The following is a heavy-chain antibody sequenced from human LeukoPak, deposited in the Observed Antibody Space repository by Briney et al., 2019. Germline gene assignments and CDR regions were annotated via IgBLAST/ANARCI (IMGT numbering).Heavy chain of an antibody. V-gene: IGHV3-30*03. Sequence: GSLRLSCAASGFTFSSYGMHWVRQAPGKGLEWLAVVSSDGSIDYYADSVRGRFTVSRDNSKNTMFLQFNTLRPEDTAVYYCAREAMGTTFSAWFDPWGQGTLVTVSS. CDR3: AREAMGTTFSAWFDP. CDR2: VSSDGSID. D-gene: IGHD1-7*01. J-gene: IGHJ5*02. CDR1: GFTFSSYG.